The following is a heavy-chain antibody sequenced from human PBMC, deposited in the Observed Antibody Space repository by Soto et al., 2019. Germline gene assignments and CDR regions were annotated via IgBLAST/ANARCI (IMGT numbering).Heavy chain of an antibody. CDR1: GFTFDDYA. Sequence: EVQLVESGGGLVQPGRSLRLSCAASGFTFDDYAMHWVRQAPGKGLEWVSGISWNSGSIGYADSVKGRFTISRDNAKNSLYLQMNSLRAEDTALYYCAKDLEGYGDYGGGLDCWGQGTLVTVSS. V-gene: IGHV3-9*01. J-gene: IGHJ4*02. D-gene: IGHD4-17*01. CDR2: ISWNSGSI. CDR3: AKDLEGYGDYGGGLDC.